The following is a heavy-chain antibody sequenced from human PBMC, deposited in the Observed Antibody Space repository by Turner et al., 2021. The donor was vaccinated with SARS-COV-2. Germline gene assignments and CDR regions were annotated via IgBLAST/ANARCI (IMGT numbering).Heavy chain of an antibody. Sequence: QLLESGGGAVQPGRSLRLSCVDSGFTFKNYAMHWVRQAPGKGLEWVAIISYDENNTYTTDYLKGRFTISRDNSRSTLYLQMDRLRPEDTAVYYCARDARERSYFDFWSGYLDSWGQGTPVTVSS. CDR2: ISYDENNT. CDR1: GFTFKNYA. CDR3: ARDARERSYFDFWSGYLDS. J-gene: IGHJ4*02. V-gene: IGHV3-30*10. D-gene: IGHD3-3*01.